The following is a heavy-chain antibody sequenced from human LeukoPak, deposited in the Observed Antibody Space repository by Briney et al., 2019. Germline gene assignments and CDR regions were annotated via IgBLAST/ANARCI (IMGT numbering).Heavy chain of an antibody. V-gene: IGHV3-30*18. D-gene: IGHD2-2*01. CDR3: AKVGYCSSTSCYRDYYYYGMDV. Sequence: PGRSLRLSCAASGFTFSSYGMHWVRQAPGKGLEWVAVISYDGSNKYYADSVKGRFTISRDNSKNTLYLQMTSLRDEDTAVYYCAKVGYCSSTSCYRDYYYYGMDVWGKGTTVSVSS. CDR2: ISYDGSNK. CDR1: GFTFSSYG. J-gene: IGHJ6*04.